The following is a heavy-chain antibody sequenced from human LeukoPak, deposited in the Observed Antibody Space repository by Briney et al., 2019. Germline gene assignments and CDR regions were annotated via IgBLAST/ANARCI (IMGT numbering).Heavy chain of an antibody. V-gene: IGHV3-23*01. CDR1: GFTFSSYA. J-gene: IGHJ4*02. D-gene: IGHD3-3*01. CDR2: ISGSGGST. CDR3: AKASITIFGVVIADPSYYFDY. Sequence: GGSLRLSCAASGFTFSSYAMSWVRQAPGKGLEWVSAISGSGGSTYYADSVKGRFTISRDDSKNTLYLQMNSLRAEDTAVYYCAKASITIFGVVIADPSYYFDYWGQGTLVTVSS.